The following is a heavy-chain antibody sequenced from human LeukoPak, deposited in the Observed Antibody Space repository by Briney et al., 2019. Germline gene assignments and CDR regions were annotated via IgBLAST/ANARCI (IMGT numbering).Heavy chain of an antibody. V-gene: IGHV3-23*01. CDR3: AKDRGYSGYHHC. Sequence: GGSLRLSCAASGFTFSSYAMSWVQQAPGKGLEWVSSISDSGGSTYYADSVKGRFTLSRDNSKNTLYLQMNSLRAEDTAVYYCAKDRGYSGYHHCWGQGALVTVSS. CDR1: GFTFSSYA. CDR2: ISDSGGST. J-gene: IGHJ4*02. D-gene: IGHD5-12*01.